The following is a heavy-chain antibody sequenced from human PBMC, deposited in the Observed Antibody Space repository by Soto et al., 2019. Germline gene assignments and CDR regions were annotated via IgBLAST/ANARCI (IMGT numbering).Heavy chain of an antibody. V-gene: IGHV3-23*01. CDR2: VSGSGDST. CDR3: AKSDLFVGGTIFGLDV. D-gene: IGHD1-26*01. J-gene: IGHJ6*02. Sequence: GGSLRLSCAASGFKFSSYAMSWVRQAPGKGLEWVSTVSGSGDSTKNADSVKGRFTISRDNSKNTLYLQMSSLRAEDTAIYYCAKSDLFVGGTIFGLDVWGQGTTVTVSS. CDR1: GFKFSSYA.